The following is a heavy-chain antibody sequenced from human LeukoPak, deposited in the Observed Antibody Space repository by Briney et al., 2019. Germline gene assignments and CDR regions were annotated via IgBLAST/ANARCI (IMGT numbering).Heavy chain of an antibody. CDR3: ARGRLLRYFDWLPDMDV. CDR2: INHSGST. V-gene: IGHV4-38-2*02. J-gene: IGHJ6*03. Sequence: PSETLSLTCIVSGYSITSGYHWGWIRQPPGKGLEWIGEINHSGSTNYNPSLKSRVTISVDTSKNQFSLKLSSVTAADTAVYYCARGRLLRYFDWLPDMDVWGKGTTVTVSS. CDR1: GYSITSGYH. D-gene: IGHD3-9*01.